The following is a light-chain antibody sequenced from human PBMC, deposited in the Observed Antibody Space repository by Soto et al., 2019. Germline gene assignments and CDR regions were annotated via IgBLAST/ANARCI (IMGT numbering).Light chain of an antibody. V-gene: IGKV3-15*01. CDR3: QQYNNWPLT. Sequence: EIVMTQSPANLSVSPGERATLFCRASQIISTNLAWYQQKPGQPPRLLISDAYTRATGIPARFSGSGSGTEFTLTISSLQSEDFAVYYCQQYNNWPLTFGQGTKVEIK. J-gene: IGKJ1*01. CDR2: DAY. CDR1: QIISTN.